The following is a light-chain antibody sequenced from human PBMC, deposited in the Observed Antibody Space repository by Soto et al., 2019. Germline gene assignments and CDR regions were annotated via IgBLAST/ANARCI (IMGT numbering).Light chain of an antibody. V-gene: IGLV2-14*01. CDR1: SSDVGGYNY. CDR3: SSFTSGSTL. J-gene: IGLJ1*01. Sequence: QSALTQPASVSGSPGQSITISCTGTSSDVGGYNYVCWYQQHPGKAPKLMIYEVSNRPSGVSNRFSGSKFGNTASLTISGLQAEDEADYYCSSFTSGSTLFGTGTKVP. CDR2: EVS.